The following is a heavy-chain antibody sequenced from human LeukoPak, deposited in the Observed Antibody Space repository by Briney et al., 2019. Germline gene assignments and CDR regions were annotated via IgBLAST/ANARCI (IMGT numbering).Heavy chain of an antibody. CDR2: INHSGST. CDR1: GGSFSGYY. D-gene: IGHD5-18*01. J-gene: IGHJ6*03. V-gene: IGHV4-34*01. Sequence: PSETLSLTCAVYGGSFSGYYWSWIRQPPGKGLEWIGEINHSGSTNYNPSLKSRVTISVDTSKNQFSLKPSSVTAADTAVYYCARGVGYSYGYRTYYYYYMDVWGKGTTVTVTS. CDR3: ARGVGYSYGYRTYYYYYMDV.